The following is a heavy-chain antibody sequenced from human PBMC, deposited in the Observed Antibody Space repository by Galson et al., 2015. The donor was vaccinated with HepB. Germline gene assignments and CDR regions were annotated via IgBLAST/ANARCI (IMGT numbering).Heavy chain of an antibody. Sequence: SETLSLTCTVSGDSISSTVHYWGWIRQPPGQGLEWIGSSYYTGNTNYKPSFKSRVTISVDTSKNQFSLKVTSVTAADTAVYYCVRIYGSGVDSWGQGTLVTVSS. CDR1: GDSISSTVHY. J-gene: IGHJ4*02. D-gene: IGHD6-19*01. CDR2: SYYTGNT. CDR3: VRIYGSGVDS. V-gene: IGHV4-39*01.